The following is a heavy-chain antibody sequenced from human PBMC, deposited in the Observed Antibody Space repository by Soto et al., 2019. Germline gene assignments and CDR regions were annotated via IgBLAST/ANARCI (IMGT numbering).Heavy chain of an antibody. CDR3: AKWSIVVVPAAGDFDY. J-gene: IGHJ4*02. CDR1: GFTFSSYA. D-gene: IGHD2-2*01. CDR2: IIGSGGST. V-gene: IGHV3-23*01. Sequence: VQLLESGGGLVQPGGSLRLSCAASGFTFSSYAMSWVRQAPGKGLEWVSVIIGSGGSTYYADSVKGRFTISRDNSKNTLYLQMNSLRAEDTAVYYCAKWSIVVVPAAGDFDYWGQGTLVTVYS.